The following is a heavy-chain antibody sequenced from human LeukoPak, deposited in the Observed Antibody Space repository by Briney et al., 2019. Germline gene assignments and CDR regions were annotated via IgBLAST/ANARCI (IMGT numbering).Heavy chain of an antibody. D-gene: IGHD3-16*01. Sequence: GGSLRLSCVASGFTFSTYAMHWVRQAPGKGLEWVTLISYDGSDKTYADSVRGRFTVSRDNSKNTLYLQMNSLTTEDTAAYYCARDRSPQLFGYFDSWGQGTLVTVSS. V-gene: IGHV3-30*04. CDR3: ARDRSPQLFGYFDS. J-gene: IGHJ4*02. CDR2: ISYDGSDK. CDR1: GFTFSTYA.